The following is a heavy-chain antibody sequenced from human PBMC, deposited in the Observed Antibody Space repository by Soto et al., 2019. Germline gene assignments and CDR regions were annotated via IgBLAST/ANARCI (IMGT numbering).Heavy chain of an antibody. Sequence: GGSLRLSCAASGFTFSASAMHWVRQASGKGLEWVVRIRSNGRTAYAASMQGRFTISRDDSKKTAYLQLNSLKTDDTAVYYCARLDCSGGSCYPYYFEHWGQGALVTVSS. CDR2: IRSNGRT. V-gene: IGHV3-73*01. CDR1: GFTFSASA. J-gene: IGHJ4*02. D-gene: IGHD2-15*01. CDR3: ARLDCSGGSCYPYYFEH.